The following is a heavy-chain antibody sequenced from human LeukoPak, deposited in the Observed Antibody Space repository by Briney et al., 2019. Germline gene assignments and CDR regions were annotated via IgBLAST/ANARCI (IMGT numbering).Heavy chain of an antibody. CDR1: GFTFSSHW. V-gene: IGHV3-7*01. J-gene: IGHJ4*02. CDR2: IKQDGSEK. CDR3: ARGDTYCGGDCYSFDY. Sequence: GGSLRLSCAASGFTFSSHWMSWVRQAPGKGLEWVANIKQDGSEKYYVDSVKGRFTISRDNAKNSLYLQMNSLRAEDTAVYYCARGDTYCGGDCYSFDYWGQGTLVTVSS. D-gene: IGHD2-21*02.